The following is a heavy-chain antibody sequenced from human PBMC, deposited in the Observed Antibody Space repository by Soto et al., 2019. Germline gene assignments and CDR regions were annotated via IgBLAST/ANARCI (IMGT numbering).Heavy chain of an antibody. J-gene: IGHJ4*02. CDR3: ARGGFTVVTPVPK. Sequence: EVQLVESGGGLVKPGGSLRLSCAASGFTFSSYSMNWVRQAPGKGLEWVSSISSSSSYIYYADSVKGRFTISRDNAKNSLYLQMNSLRAEDTAVYYCARGGFTVVTPVPKWGQGTLVTVSS. CDR2: ISSSSSYI. CDR1: GFTFSSYS. V-gene: IGHV3-21*01. D-gene: IGHD2-21*02.